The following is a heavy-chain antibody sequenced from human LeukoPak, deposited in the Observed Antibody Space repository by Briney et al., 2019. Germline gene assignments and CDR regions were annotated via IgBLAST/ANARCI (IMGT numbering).Heavy chain of an antibody. CDR1: GGSISSSSYY. J-gene: IGHJ4*02. V-gene: IGHV4-39*01. D-gene: IGHD3-10*01. CDR3: VTRPVTYYYGSGSFYNDDY. Sequence: PSETLSLTCTVSGGSISSSSYYWGWIRQPPGKGLEWIGSIHYSGSTYYNPSLKSRVTISVDTSKNQFPLKLSSVTVADTAVYYCVTRPVTYYYGSGSFYNDDYWGQGTLVTVSS. CDR2: IHYSGST.